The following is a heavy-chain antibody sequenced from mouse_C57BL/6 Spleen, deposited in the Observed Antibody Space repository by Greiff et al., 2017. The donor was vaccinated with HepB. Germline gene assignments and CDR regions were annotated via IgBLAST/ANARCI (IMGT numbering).Heavy chain of an antibody. CDR1: GYAFSSSW. V-gene: IGHV1-82*01. CDR2: IYPGDGDT. CDR3: ARSPLYYYDIDFDY. J-gene: IGHJ2*01. Sequence: QVQLQQSGPELVKPGASVKISCKASGYAFSSSWMNWVKQRPGKGLEWIGRIYPGDGDTNYTRKFKGKATLTADKSSSTAYMQLCSLTSEDSAVYFCARSPLYYYDIDFDYWGQGTTLTVSS. D-gene: IGHD1-1*01.